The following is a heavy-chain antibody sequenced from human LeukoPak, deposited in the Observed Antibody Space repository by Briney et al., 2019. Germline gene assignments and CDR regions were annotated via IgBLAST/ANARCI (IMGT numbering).Heavy chain of an antibody. Sequence: GRSLRLSCAASGFTFDDDAMHWVRQAPGKGLEWVSYISSSGSTIYYADSVKGRFTISRDNAKNSLYLQMNSLRAEDTAVYYCAELGITMIGGVWGKGTTVTISS. D-gene: IGHD3-10*02. J-gene: IGHJ6*04. V-gene: IGHV3-48*03. CDR3: AELGITMIGGV. CDR1: GFTFDDDA. CDR2: ISSSGSTI.